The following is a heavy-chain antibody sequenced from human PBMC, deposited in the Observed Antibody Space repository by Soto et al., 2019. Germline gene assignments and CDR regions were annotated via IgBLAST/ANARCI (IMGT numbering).Heavy chain of an antibody. CDR3: ARATTVVTPLDN. Sequence: GGSLRLSCAAFGFPLDDYGMSWVRQAPGKGLEWVSGINRDGGSTGYADSVKGRFTISRDNAKNSLYLQMNSLRAEDTALYYCARATTVVTPLDNWGQGT. J-gene: IGHJ4*02. D-gene: IGHD4-17*01. V-gene: IGHV3-20*04. CDR1: GFPLDDYG. CDR2: INRDGGST.